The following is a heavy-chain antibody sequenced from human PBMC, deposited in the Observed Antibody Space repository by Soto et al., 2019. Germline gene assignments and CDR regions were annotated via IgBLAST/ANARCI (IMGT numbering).Heavy chain of an antibody. CDR2: ISYDGSNK. CDR3: AKDSRDHSFDY. Sequence: QVQLVESGGGVVQPGRSLRLTCAASGFTFSSYGMHWVRQAPGKGLEWVAVISYDGSNKYYADSVKGRFTISRDNSKNTLYLQMNSLRAEDTAVYYCAKDSRDHSFDYWGQGTLVTVSS. V-gene: IGHV3-30*18. CDR1: GFTFSSYG. J-gene: IGHJ4*02.